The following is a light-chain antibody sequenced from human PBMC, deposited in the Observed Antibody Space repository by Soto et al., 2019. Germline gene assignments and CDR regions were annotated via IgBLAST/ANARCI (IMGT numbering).Light chain of an antibody. V-gene: IGLV1-44*01. CDR1: YSNIGSNF. CDR3: SSWDDSRDGPV. Sequence: QSVLTQPPSASATPGQTVTISCSGRYSNIGSNFVSWYQRLPGTAPKLLIYSINQRPSGVPDRFSGSKSGTSASLTISGLQSEDEADYFCSSWDDSRDGPVFSGGTKVTVL. J-gene: IGLJ3*02. CDR2: SIN.